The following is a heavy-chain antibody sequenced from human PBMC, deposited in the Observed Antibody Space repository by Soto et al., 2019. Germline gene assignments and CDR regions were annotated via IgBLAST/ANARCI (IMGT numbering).Heavy chain of an antibody. CDR1: GFTFSSYS. D-gene: IGHD3-3*01. CDR2: ISSSSSYI. V-gene: IGHV3-21*01. J-gene: IGHJ5*02. Sequence: GGSLRLSCAASGFTFSSYSMNWVRQAPGKGLEWVSSISSSSSYIYYADSVKGRFTISRDNAKNSLYLQMNSLRAEDTAVYYCARDPLSLEWSSGWFDPWGQGALVTVSS. CDR3: ARDPLSLEWSSGWFDP.